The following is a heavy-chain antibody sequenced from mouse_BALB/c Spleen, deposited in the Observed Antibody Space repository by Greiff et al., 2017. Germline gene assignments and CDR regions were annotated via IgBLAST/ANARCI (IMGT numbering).Heavy chain of an antibody. CDR1: GYTFTSYY. Sequence: QVQLQQSGAELVKPGASVKLSCKASGYTFTSYYMYWVKQRPGQGLEWIGEINPSNGGTNFNEKFKSKATLTVDKSSSTAYMQLSSLTSEDSAVYYCTRYNYRYYAMDYWGQGTSGTVSS. D-gene: IGHD1-3*01. CDR2: INPSNGGT. V-gene: IGHV1S81*02. CDR3: TRYNYRYYAMDY. J-gene: IGHJ4*01.